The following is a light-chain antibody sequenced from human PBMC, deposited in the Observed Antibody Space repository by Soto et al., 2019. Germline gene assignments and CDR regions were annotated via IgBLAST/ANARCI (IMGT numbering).Light chain of an antibody. Sequence: DIQMTQSPSSLSASVGDRVTITCQASQDISNYLNWYQQKPGKAPKLLIYDASNSETGVPSRFSGSGSGTDFTFTISSLQPEDIATYYCQQYVNLPFSFGPGTKVDIK. CDR3: QQYVNLPFS. CDR2: DAS. V-gene: IGKV1-33*01. J-gene: IGKJ3*01. CDR1: QDISNY.